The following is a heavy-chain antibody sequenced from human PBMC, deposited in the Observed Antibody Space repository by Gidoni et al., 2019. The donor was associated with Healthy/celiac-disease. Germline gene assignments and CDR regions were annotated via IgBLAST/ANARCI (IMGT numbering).Heavy chain of an antibody. Sequence: QVQLVESGGGVVQPGRSLRLYCAASGFTFSSYAMHWVRQAPGKGLEWVAVISYDGSNKYYADSVKGRFTISRDNSKNTLYLQMNSLRAEDTAVYYCARGDSSGWYSGDAFDIWGQGTMVTVSS. CDR2: ISYDGSNK. CDR1: GFTFSSYA. J-gene: IGHJ3*02. V-gene: IGHV3-30-3*01. CDR3: ARGDSSGWYSGDAFDI. D-gene: IGHD6-19*01.